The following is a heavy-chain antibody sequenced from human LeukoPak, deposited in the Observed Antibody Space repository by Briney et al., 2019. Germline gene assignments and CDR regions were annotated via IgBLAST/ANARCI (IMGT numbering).Heavy chain of an antibody. Sequence: GGSLRLSCAASGSTFSSYGMHWVRQAPGKGLEWVAFIRYDGSNKYYADSVKGRFTISRDNSKNTLYLQMNSLRAEDTAVYYCAKAYLVGANPYYYYYYMDVWGKGTTVTVSS. D-gene: IGHD1-26*01. J-gene: IGHJ6*03. CDR2: IRYDGSNK. CDR3: AKAYLVGANPYYYYYYMDV. CDR1: GSTFSSYG. V-gene: IGHV3-30*02.